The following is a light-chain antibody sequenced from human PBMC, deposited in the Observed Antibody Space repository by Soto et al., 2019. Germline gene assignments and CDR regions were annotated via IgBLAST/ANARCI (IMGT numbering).Light chain of an antibody. CDR2: EVS. Sequence: QSALTQPASVSGSPGQSITISCTGTSSDVADYNYVSWYQQHPGKPPKLVIYEVSGRPSGISNRFSGSKSGNTASLTISGLQAEDEADYYCSSYTTSSTLVVFCGGTKLTVL. CDR3: SSYTTSSTLVV. CDR1: SSDVADYNY. V-gene: IGLV2-14*01. J-gene: IGLJ2*01.